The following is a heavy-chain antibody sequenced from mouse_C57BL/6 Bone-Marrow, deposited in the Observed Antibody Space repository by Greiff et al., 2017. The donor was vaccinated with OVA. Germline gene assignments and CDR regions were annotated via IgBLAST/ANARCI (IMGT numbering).Heavy chain of an antibody. Sequence: QVQLKESGAELVKPGASVKIPCKASGYAFSSYWMNWVKQRPGKGLEWIGQIYPGDGDTNYNGKFKGKATLTADKSSSTAYMQLSSLTSEDSAVYFCARAGYDRFAYWGQGTLVTVSA. CDR1: GYAFSSYW. V-gene: IGHV1-80*01. J-gene: IGHJ3*01. CDR3: ARAGYDRFAY. CDR2: IYPGDGDT. D-gene: IGHD2-2*01.